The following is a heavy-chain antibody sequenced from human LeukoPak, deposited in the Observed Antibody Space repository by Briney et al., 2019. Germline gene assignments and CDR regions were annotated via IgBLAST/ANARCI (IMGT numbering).Heavy chain of an antibody. Sequence: GGSLRLSCAASGFTFSDYYMSWIRQAPGKGLEWVSYISSSGSTIYYADSVKGRFTISRDNAKNSLYLQMNSLRAEDTAVYYCARDYNYYTSDRYYGAFDIWGQGTMVTVSS. D-gene: IGHD3-22*01. CDR2: ISSSGSTI. J-gene: IGHJ3*02. CDR3: ARDYNYYTSDRYYGAFDI. V-gene: IGHV3-11*01. CDR1: GFTFSDYY.